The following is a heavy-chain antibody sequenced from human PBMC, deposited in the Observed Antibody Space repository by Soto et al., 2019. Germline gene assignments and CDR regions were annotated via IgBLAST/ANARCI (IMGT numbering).Heavy chain of an antibody. CDR2: INHSGST. V-gene: IGHV4-34*01. CDR3: ARCGRSAGIAVAGRGVGVYY. CDR1: GGSFSGYY. D-gene: IGHD6-19*01. Sequence: SETLSLTCAVYGGSFSGYYWSWISQPQGKGLEWIGEINHSGSTNYNPSLKSRVTISVDTSKNQFSLKLSSVTAADTAVYYCARCGRSAGIAVAGRGVGVYYWGQGTLVTVS. J-gene: IGHJ4*02.